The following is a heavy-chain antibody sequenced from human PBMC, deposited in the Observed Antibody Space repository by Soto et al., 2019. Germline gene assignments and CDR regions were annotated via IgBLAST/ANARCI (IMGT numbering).Heavy chain of an antibody. Sequence: GGSLRLSCAASGFTFSSYDMHWVRQATGKGLEWVSAIGTAGDTYYPGSVKGRFTISRENAKNSLYLQMNSLRAGDTAVYYCARGKSRSHFDYWGQGTLVTVSS. CDR1: GFTFSSYD. CDR3: ARGKSRSHFDY. J-gene: IGHJ4*02. V-gene: IGHV3-13*01. CDR2: IGTAGDT.